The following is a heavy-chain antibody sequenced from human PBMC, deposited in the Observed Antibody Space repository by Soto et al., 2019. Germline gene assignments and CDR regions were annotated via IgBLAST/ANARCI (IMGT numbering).Heavy chain of an antibody. D-gene: IGHD3-10*01. CDR3: ARHPTGLWFGDGPDY. CDR2: INAGNGNT. V-gene: IGHV1-3*01. J-gene: IGHJ4*02. Sequence: ASVKVSCKASGYTFTSYAMHWVRQAPGQRLEWMGWINAGNGNTKYSQKFQGRVTITRDTSASTAYMELSSLRSEDTAVYYCARHPTGLWFGDGPDYWGQGTLVTVSS. CDR1: GYTFTSYA.